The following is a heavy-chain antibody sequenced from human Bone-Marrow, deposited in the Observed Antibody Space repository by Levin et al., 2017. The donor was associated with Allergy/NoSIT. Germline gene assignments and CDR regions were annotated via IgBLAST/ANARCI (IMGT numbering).Heavy chain of an antibody. V-gene: IGHV3-15*07. CDR3: STVRYCSSGVCYARYYYYYGMDV. J-gene: IGHJ6*02. CDR2: FKGKTDGGTT. CDR1: GFTLNNAW. D-gene: IGHD2-21*02. Sequence: GGSLRLSCAVSGFTLNNAWINWVRQAPGKGLEWVGRFKGKTDGGTTDYAAPVKGRFTISRDDYKNMLYLQMNSLKTEDTAVYYCSTVRYCSSGVCYARYYYYYGMDVWGQGTTVTVSS.